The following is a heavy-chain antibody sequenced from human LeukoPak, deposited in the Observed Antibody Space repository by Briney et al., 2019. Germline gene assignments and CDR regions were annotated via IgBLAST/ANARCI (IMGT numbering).Heavy chain of an antibody. D-gene: IGHD1-1*01. J-gene: IGHJ4*02. CDR3: ARGGARTGKPAHLGY. CDR1: GFTFSSYE. CDR2: ISSSGSTI. Sequence: GGSLRLSCAASGFTFSSYEMNWVRQAPGKGLEWVSYISSSGSTIYYADSVKGRFTISRDNAKNSLYLQMNSLRAEDTAAYYCARGGARTGKPAHLGYWGQGTLVTVSS. V-gene: IGHV3-48*03.